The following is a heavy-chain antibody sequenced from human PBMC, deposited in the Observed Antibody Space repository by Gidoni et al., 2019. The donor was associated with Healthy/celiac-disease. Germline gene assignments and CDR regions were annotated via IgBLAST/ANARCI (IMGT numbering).Heavy chain of an antibody. CDR3: ARSDSSGWPGKNFDY. V-gene: IGHV4-39*01. CDR2: IYYSGST. D-gene: IGHD6-19*01. CDR1: GGSISSSSYY. J-gene: IGHJ4*02. Sequence: QLQLQESGPGLVKPSETLSLTCTVSGGSISSSSYYWGWIRQPPGKGLEWIGSIYYSGSTYYNPSLKSRVTISVDTSKNQFSLKLSSVTAADTAVYYCARSDSSGWPGKNFDYWGQGTLVTVSS.